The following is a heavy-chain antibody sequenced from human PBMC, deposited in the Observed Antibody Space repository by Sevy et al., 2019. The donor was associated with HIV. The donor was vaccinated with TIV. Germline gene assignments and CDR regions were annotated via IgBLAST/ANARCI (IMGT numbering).Heavy chain of an antibody. Sequence: GGSLRLSCAASGFTFSSYAMTWVRQAPGKGLEWVSGIGGSGVSTFYADSVRGRFTVSRDNWNKVLFLQMNNLRAEDTAVYFCASGWYYYDGTANDSFEKWGQGTLVTVSS. CDR3: ASGWYYYDGTANDSFEK. D-gene: IGHD3-22*01. CDR1: GFTFSSYA. V-gene: IGHV3-23*01. J-gene: IGHJ1*01. CDR2: IGGSGVST.